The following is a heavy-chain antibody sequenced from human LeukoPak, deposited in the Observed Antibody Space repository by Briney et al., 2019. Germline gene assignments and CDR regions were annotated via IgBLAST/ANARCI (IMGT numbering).Heavy chain of an antibody. D-gene: IGHD3-16*02. Sequence: GGSLRLSWAASGFTFSSYAMSWVRQAPGKGLEWVSAISGSGGSTYYADSVKGRFTVSRDNSKNTLYLQMNSLRAEDTALYYCAKAFDEDYVISLDYWGQGTLVTVSS. CDR3: AKAFDEDYVISLDY. CDR2: ISGSGGST. V-gene: IGHV3-23*01. CDR1: GFTFSSYA. J-gene: IGHJ4*02.